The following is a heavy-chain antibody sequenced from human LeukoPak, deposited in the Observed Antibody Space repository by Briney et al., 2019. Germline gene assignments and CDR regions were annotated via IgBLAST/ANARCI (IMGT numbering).Heavy chain of an antibody. J-gene: IGHJ4*02. CDR1: GFTFSSYA. CDR3: VPLWFGELLGTN. D-gene: IGHD3-10*01. Sequence: GGSLRLSCSASGFTFSSYAMHWVRQAPGKGLEYVSAISSNGGSTYYADSVKGRFTTSRDNSKNTLYLQMSSLRAEDTAVYYCVPLWFGELLGTNWGQGTLVTVSS. V-gene: IGHV3-64D*06. CDR2: ISSNGGST.